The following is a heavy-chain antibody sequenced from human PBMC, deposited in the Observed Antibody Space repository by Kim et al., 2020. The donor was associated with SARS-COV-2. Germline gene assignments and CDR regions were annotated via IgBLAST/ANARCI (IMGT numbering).Heavy chain of an antibody. CDR2: ISGSGGST. CDR1: GFTFSSYA. Sequence: GGSLRLSCAASGFTFSSYAMSWVRQAPGKGLEWVSAISGSGGSTYYADSVKGRFTISRDNSKNTLYLQMNSLRAEDTDVYYCAKDHGIAAARTLNHDAFDIWGQGTMVTVSS. V-gene: IGHV3-23*01. CDR3: AKDHGIAAARTLNHDAFDI. D-gene: IGHD6-13*01. J-gene: IGHJ3*02.